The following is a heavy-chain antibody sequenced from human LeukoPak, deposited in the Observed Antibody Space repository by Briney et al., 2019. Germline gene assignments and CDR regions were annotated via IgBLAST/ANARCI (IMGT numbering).Heavy chain of an antibody. V-gene: IGHV3-30-3*01. J-gene: IGHJ4*02. Sequence: GGSLRLSCAASGFTFSSYAMHWVRQAPGKGLEWVAVISYDGSNKYYADSVKGRFTISRDNSKNTLYLQMNSLRAEDTAVYYCAKDGDEGYWGQGTLVTVSS. D-gene: IGHD7-27*01. CDR1: GFTFSSYA. CDR3: AKDGDEGY. CDR2: ISYDGSNK.